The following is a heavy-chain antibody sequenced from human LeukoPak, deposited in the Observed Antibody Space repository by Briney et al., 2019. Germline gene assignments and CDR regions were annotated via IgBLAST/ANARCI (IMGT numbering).Heavy chain of an antibody. CDR2: VSGSGGST. V-gene: IGHV3-23*01. J-gene: IGHJ6*03. Sequence: GGSLRLSCAASGFTFSSYAMSWVRQAPGKGLEWVSAVSGSGGSTYYADSVKGRFTISRDNSKNTLYLQVNSLRAEDTAVYYCAKSYYDSSGYYYYYYYMDVWGKGTTVTVSS. CDR1: GFTFSSYA. CDR3: AKSYYDSSGYYYYYYYMDV. D-gene: IGHD3-22*01.